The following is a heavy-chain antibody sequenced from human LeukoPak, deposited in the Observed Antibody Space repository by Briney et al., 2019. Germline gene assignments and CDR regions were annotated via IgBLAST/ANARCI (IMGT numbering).Heavy chain of an antibody. Sequence: GRSLRLSCAASGFIFSNYGFHWVRQAPGKGLEWVALIWYDGSKKYYTDSVKGRFTISRDDSKNTLFLQMNSLRAEDMAVYYCARDIGTWPNSLFDYWGQGNLVTVSS. J-gene: IGHJ4*02. CDR2: IWYDGSKK. D-gene: IGHD4-23*01. V-gene: IGHV3-33*01. CDR3: ARDIGTWPNSLFDY. CDR1: GFIFSNYG.